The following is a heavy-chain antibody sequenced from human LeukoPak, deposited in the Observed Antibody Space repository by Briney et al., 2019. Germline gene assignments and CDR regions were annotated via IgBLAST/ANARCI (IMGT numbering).Heavy chain of an antibody. D-gene: IGHD6-13*01. J-gene: IGHJ5*02. Sequence: SETLSLTWTVSGDSIDSSRHYWGWIRQPPGKGLGWIGSIFYSGSTQYNPSLKSRVTISVDTSTNQFFLRLSSVSAADAAVYYCARHGWQHLVDVWFDPWGEGSQVIVSS. CDR3: ARHGWQHLVDVWFDP. CDR2: IFYSGST. V-gene: IGHV4-39*01. CDR1: GDSIDSSRHY.